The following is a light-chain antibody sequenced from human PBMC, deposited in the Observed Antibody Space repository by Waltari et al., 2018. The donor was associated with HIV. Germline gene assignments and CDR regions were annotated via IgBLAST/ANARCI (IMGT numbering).Light chain of an antibody. Sequence: HCVLPPPPPVSEAPRPWLTSSVSGSASNLGNIAVNWYQQLPGKAPKLLIYYDDLLPSGVSDRFSGSKSGISASLAISGLQSEYEADYYCAAWDDSLNDLVFGGGTKLTVL. J-gene: IGLJ2*01. CDR1: ASNLGNIA. CDR2: YDD. V-gene: IGLV1-36*01. CDR3: AAWDDSLNDLV.